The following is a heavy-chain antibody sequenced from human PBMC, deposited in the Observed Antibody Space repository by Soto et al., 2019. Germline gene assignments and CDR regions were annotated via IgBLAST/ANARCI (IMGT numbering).Heavy chain of an antibody. Sequence: PGGSLRLSCAASGFTFSSYDMHWVRQATGKGLEWVSAIGTAGDTYYPGSVKGRFTISRENAKNSLYLQMNSLRAEDTAVYYCARDKDFFTGSYWGYYGMDVWGRETTVIVSS. J-gene: IGHJ6*02. CDR3: ARDKDFFTGSYWGYYGMDV. CDR2: IGTAGDT. V-gene: IGHV3-13*01. D-gene: IGHD3-9*01. CDR1: GFTFSSYD.